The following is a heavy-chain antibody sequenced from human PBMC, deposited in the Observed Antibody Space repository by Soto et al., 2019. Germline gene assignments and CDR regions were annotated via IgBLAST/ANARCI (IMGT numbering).Heavy chain of an antibody. D-gene: IGHD2-2*02. Sequence: EAQLVQSGGGLVQPGGSLQLSCEASGFTFGGSPVHLVRQASGKGLEWVGRLRSDSASSAIAYAASVRGRFTLSRDDSKNTAYLQVNSLEGEDTALYYCVLEGGRRTGCYTLEIWGQGTMVTVSS. J-gene: IGHJ4*02. CDR3: VLEGGRRTGCYTLEI. CDR2: LRSDSASSAI. CDR1: GFTFGGSP. V-gene: IGHV3-73*01.